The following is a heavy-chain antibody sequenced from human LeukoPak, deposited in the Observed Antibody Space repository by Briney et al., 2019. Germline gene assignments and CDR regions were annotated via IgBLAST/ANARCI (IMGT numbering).Heavy chain of an antibody. J-gene: IGHJ4*02. V-gene: IGHV3-23*01. CDR3: AKALGGYHFDY. Sequence: PGGSLRLSCAASGFTFSSYGMSWVRLAPGKGLEWVSSISGSGGNTYYADSVKGRFTISRDNSKNTLFLHMNSLRAEDAAVYYCAKALGGYHFDYWGQGTLVTVSS. CDR1: GFTFSSYG. D-gene: IGHD3-16*01. CDR2: ISGSGGNT.